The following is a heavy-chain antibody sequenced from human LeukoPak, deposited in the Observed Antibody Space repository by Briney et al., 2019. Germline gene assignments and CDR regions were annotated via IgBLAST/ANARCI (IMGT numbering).Heavy chain of an antibody. D-gene: IGHD3-3*01. CDR3: ARGGYDFWSGYWVYYFDY. V-gene: IGHV1-2*02. CDR2: INPNSGGT. CDR1: GYTFTGYY. J-gene: IGHJ4*02. Sequence: ASVKVSCKASGYTFTGYYMHWVRQAPGQGLEWMGWINPNSGGTNYAQKFQGRVTMTRDTSTSTVYMELSSLRSEDTAVYYCARGGYDFWSGYWVYYFDYWGQGTLVTVSS.